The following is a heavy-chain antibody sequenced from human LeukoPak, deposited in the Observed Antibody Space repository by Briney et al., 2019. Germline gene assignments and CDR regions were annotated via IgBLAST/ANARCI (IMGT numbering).Heavy chain of an antibody. CDR3: ARDQGIAADGDAFDI. J-gene: IGHJ3*02. CDR2: ISSNGGST. V-gene: IGHV3-64*01. CDR1: GFTFSSYA. Sequence: PGGSLRLSCAASGFTFSSYAMHWVRQAPGKGLEYVSAISSNGGSTYYANSVKGRFTISRDNSKNTLYLQMGSLRAEDMAVYYCARDQGIAADGDAFDIWGQGTMVTVSS. D-gene: IGHD6-13*01.